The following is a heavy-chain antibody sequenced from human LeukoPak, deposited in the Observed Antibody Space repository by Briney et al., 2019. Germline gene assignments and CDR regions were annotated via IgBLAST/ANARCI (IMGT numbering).Heavy chain of an antibody. CDR1: GYSFTSYW. CDR2: IYPGDSDT. Sequence: GESLKISYKGSGYSFTSYWIGWVRQMPGKGLEWMGIIYPGDSDTRYSPSFQGQVTISADKSISTAYLQWSSLKASDTAMYYCARQKSQDYVWGSYRYNDAFDIWGQGTMVTVSS. CDR3: ARQKSQDYVWGSYRYNDAFDI. D-gene: IGHD3-16*02. V-gene: IGHV5-51*01. J-gene: IGHJ3*02.